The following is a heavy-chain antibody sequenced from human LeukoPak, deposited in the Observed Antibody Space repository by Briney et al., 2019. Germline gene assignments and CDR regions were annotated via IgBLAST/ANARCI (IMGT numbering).Heavy chain of an antibody. J-gene: IGHJ4*02. V-gene: IGHV3-21*04. Sequence: GGSLRLSCAASGFTFSSYSMNWVRQAPGKGLEWVSSITSSSTYIYYADSVKGRFTISRDNAENSLYLQMNSLRAEDTAVYYCAKPPIPHCSGGSCYVYWGQGTLVTVSS. D-gene: IGHD2-15*01. CDR3: AKPPIPHCSGGSCYVY. CDR2: ITSSSTYI. CDR1: GFTFSSYS.